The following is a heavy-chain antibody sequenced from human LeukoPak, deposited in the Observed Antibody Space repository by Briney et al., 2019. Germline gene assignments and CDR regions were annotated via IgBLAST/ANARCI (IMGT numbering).Heavy chain of an antibody. J-gene: IGHJ4*02. Sequence: PGGSLRLSCAASGLTFSTYAMHWVRQAPGKGLEWVAVISYDGSNKYYADSVKGRFTISRDNSKNTLYLQMNSVRTEDTAAYYCARYGRYFVWLLSPDWGQGTLVTVAS. CDR3: ARYGRYFVWLLSPD. CDR2: ISYDGSNK. V-gene: IGHV3-30-3*01. CDR1: GLTFSTYA. D-gene: IGHD3-9*01.